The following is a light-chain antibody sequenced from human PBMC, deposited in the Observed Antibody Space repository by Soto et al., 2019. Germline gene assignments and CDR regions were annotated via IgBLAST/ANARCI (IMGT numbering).Light chain of an antibody. CDR3: QQYGSSLWT. Sequence: EIVITQSPATLSVSPGERATLSCRASQSVSSNLAWYQQKPGQAPRLLIYGASTRATGIPARFSGSGSGTDFTLTISRLEPEDFAVYYCQQYGSSLWTFGQGTKVDIK. CDR1: QSVSSN. V-gene: IGKV3-15*01. CDR2: GAS. J-gene: IGKJ1*01.